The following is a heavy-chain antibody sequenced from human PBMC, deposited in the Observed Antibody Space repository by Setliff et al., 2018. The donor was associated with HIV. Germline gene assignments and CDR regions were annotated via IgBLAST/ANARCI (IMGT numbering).Heavy chain of an antibody. Sequence: KASGGTFSNYVISWVRQAPGQGLEWMGGIITNFGTSNYAQKFQGRVTLTTDESTSTAYMELSSLRSEDTAVYYCARDRDYFYGGMDVWGPGTTVTV. CDR3: ARDRDYFYGGMDV. D-gene: IGHD4-17*01. CDR1: GGTFSNYV. J-gene: IGHJ6*02. CDR2: IITNFGTS. V-gene: IGHV1-69*05.